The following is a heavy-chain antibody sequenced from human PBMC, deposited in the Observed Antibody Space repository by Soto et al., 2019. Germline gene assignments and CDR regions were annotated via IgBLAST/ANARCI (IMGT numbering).Heavy chain of an antibody. Sequence: GGSLRLSCAASGFTFSGSAMHWVRQASGKGLEWVGRIRSKANSYATAYAASVKGRFTISRDDSKNTAYLQMNSLKTEDTAVYYCTRCWDRSIAARPYYYYGMDVWGQGTTVTVSS. CDR2: IRSKANSYAT. CDR3: TRCWDRSIAARPYYYYGMDV. CDR1: GFTFSGSA. D-gene: IGHD6-6*01. J-gene: IGHJ6*02. V-gene: IGHV3-73*01.